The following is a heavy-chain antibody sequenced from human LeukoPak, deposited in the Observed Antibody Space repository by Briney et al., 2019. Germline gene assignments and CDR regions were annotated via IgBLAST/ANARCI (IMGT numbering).Heavy chain of an antibody. CDR3: ARRGDGYNDLVLDY. Sequence: SETLSLTCTVSGGSISSYYWSWIRQPPGKGLEWIGYISYSGSTNYNPSLKSRITISVDMSKNQFSLKLSSVTAADTAVYYCARRGDGYNDLVLDYWGPGTLVTVSS. D-gene: IGHD5-24*01. J-gene: IGHJ4*02. CDR2: ISYSGST. CDR1: GGSISSYY. V-gene: IGHV4-59*08.